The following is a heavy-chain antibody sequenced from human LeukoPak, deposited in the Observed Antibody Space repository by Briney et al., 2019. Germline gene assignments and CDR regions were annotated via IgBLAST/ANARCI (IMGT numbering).Heavy chain of an antibody. CDR3: AKVAGRKLLWFGDYYYMDV. J-gene: IGHJ6*03. D-gene: IGHD3-10*01. CDR1: GFTFNTHA. Sequence: GGSLRLSCVVSGFTFNTHAMHWVRQAPGKGLEWVAFIRYDGSNKYYADSVKGRFTISRDNSKNTLYLQMNSLRAEDTAVYYCAKVAGRKLLWFGDYYYMDVWGKGTTVTISS. V-gene: IGHV3-30*02. CDR2: IRYDGSNK.